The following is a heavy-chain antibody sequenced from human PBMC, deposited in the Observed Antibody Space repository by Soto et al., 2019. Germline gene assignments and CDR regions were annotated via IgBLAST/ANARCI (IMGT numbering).Heavy chain of an antibody. CDR2: INAGNGNT. CDR3: ARDRGYYDSSGHYYFDY. CDR1: RYTFRSYA. D-gene: IGHD3-22*01. V-gene: IGHV1-3*01. J-gene: IGHJ4*02. Sequence: SVQVSFQASRYTFRSYAMHWVRQAPGQRLEWMGWINAGNGNTKYSQKFQGRVTITRDTSASTAYMELSSLRSEDTAVYYCARDRGYYDSSGHYYFDYWGQGTLVTVSS.